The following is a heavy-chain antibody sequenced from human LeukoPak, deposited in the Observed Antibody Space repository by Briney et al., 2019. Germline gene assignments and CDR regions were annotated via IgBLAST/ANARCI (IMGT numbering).Heavy chain of an antibody. CDR2: IKQDGSEK. J-gene: IGHJ4*02. Sequence: QPGGSLRLSCAASGFAFSSYWMSCGRQAPGKGLEWVANIKQDGSEKYYVDSVKGRFTISRDNAKNSLYLQMNSLRAEDTAAYYCARDGWLVRGDYWGQGTLVTVSS. D-gene: IGHD6-19*01. CDR1: GFAFSSYW. V-gene: IGHV3-7*01. CDR3: ARDGWLVRGDY.